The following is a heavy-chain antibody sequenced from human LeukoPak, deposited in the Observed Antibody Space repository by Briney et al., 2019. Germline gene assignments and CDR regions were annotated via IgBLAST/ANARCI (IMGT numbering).Heavy chain of an antibody. CDR3: ARGSAIVGATGYYNGMDV. D-gene: IGHD1-26*01. CDR1: GFTFSNYD. CDR2: IGTAGDP. V-gene: IGHV3-13*05. J-gene: IGHJ6*02. Sequence: GGSLRLSSAASGFTFSNYDIHWVRQPTGKGLEWVSGIGTAGDPYYPGSVKGRFTISRENAKNSLYLQMNSLRAGDTAVYYCARGSAIVGATGYYNGMDVWGQGTTVTVSS.